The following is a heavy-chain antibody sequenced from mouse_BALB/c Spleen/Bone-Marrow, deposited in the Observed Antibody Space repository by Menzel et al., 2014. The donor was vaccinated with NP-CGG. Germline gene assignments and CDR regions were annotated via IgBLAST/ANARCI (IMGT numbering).Heavy chain of an antibody. Sequence: QVQLQQPGAELVKPGAPVKLSCKASGYTFTDYWMNWVKQRPGRGLEWIGRIDPSDSETHYNQKFKDKATLTVDKSSTTAYIQLSNLTSEDSAVYYCAITAYWGQGTLVTVSA. CDR3: AITAY. V-gene: IGHV1-74*01. CDR1: GYTFTDYW. CDR2: IDPSDSET. J-gene: IGHJ3*01.